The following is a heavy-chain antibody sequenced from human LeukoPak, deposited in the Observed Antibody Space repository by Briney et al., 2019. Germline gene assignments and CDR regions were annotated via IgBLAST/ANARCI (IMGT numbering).Heavy chain of an antibody. V-gene: IGHV1-24*01. CDR2: FDPEDGET. Sequence: ASVKVSCKVSGYTLTELSMHWVRQAPGKGLEWMGGFDPEDGETIYAQKFQGWVTMTRDTSISTAYMELSRLRSDDTAVYYCARAAMNLDGYNWWYFDYWGQGTLVTVSS. CDR1: GYTLTELS. J-gene: IGHJ4*02. D-gene: IGHD5-24*01. CDR3: ARAAMNLDGYNWWYFDY.